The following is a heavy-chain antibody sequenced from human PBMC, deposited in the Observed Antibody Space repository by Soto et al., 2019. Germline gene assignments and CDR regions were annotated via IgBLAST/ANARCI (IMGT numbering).Heavy chain of an antibody. J-gene: IGHJ4*02. D-gene: IGHD3-22*01. CDR2: IDNSGST. Sequence: QVQLQESGPGLVKPSQTLSLTCTVSGGSISSGDYYWSWIRQPPGKGLEWIGNIDNSGSTYYNPSLKRRVTISVATSTNPFSLKLSSVTAADTAVYYCARDRGYYDSSGSYEGSLDYWGQGTLVTVSS. V-gene: IGHV4-30-4*01. CDR3: ARDRGYYDSSGSYEGSLDY. CDR1: GGSISSGDYY.